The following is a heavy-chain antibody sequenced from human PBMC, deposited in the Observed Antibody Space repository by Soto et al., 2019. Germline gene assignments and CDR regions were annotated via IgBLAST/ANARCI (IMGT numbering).Heavy chain of an antibody. V-gene: IGHV1-69*08. CDR1: GDTFSSYT. D-gene: IGHD2-21*02. Sequence: QVQLVQSGAEMKKPGSSVKVSCRSGGDTFSSYTVSWVRQAPGQGLEWMGRVIPVLGATNYARKFQGSVSISAEKSTRTASMELRSLRSEDSGVYYCARRRYCGADCYSQYYYGMDVWGQGTTVTVSS. CDR3: ARRRYCGADCYSQYYYGMDV. J-gene: IGHJ6*02. CDR2: VIPVLGAT.